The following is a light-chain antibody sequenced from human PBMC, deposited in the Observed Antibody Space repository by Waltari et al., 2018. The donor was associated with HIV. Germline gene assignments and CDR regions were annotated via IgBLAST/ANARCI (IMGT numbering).Light chain of an antibody. Sequence: DVLVNQSPVSLAVSVDASATLNCTSIRNLLYSSNNKSYLAWYQQKAGQRPKLLIYWAATRESGVPDRFSGSGSGTDFTLTISSLQAEDVAVYYCQQYYSVPYTFGQGTKLEIK. CDR1: RNLLYSSNNKSY. CDR2: WAA. CDR3: QQYYSVPYT. J-gene: IGKJ2*01. V-gene: IGKV4-1*01.